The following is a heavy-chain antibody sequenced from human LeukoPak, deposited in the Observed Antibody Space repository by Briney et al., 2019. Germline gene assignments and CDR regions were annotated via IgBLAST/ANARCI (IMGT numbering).Heavy chain of an antibody. CDR2: IYYSGST. CDR3: ARHSGSYSRTYYFDY. CDR1: GGSISSISYY. D-gene: IGHD1-26*01. Sequence: SETLCLTCTVSGGSISSISYYWGWIRQPPGKGLEWIGSIYYSGSTYYNPSLKSRVTISVDTSKNQFSLKLSSVTAADTAVYYCARHSGSYSRTYYFDYWGQGTLVSVSS. V-gene: IGHV4-39*01. J-gene: IGHJ4*02.